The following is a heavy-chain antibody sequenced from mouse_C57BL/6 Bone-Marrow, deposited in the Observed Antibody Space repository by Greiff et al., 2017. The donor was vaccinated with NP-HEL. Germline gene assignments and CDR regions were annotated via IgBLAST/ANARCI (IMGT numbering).Heavy chain of an antibody. CDR2: IFPGSAST. V-gene: IGHV1-75*01. J-gene: IGHJ4*01. Sequence: VKLQESGPELVKPGASVKISCKASGYTFTDYYINWVKQRPGQGLEWIGWIFPGSASTYYNEKFKGKATLTVDKSSSTAYMLLSSLTSEDSAVYFCARSPLYYLYYAMDYWGQGTSVTVSS. D-gene: IGHD1-1*02. CDR1: GYTFTDYY. CDR3: ARSPLYYLYYAMDY.